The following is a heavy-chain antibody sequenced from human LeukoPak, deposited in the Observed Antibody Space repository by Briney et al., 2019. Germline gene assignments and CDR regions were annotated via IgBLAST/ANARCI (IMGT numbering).Heavy chain of an antibody. J-gene: IGHJ4*02. D-gene: IGHD3-22*01. CDR2: IYYSGST. CDR1: GGSISSSSYY. Sequence: SETLSLTCTVSGGSISSSSYYWGWIRQPPGKGLEWIGSIYYSGSTYYNPSLKSRVTISVDTSKNQFSLKLSSVTAADTAVYYCASPNYYDSSSYYYLEYWGQGTQVTVSS. CDR3: ASPNYYDSSSYYYLEY. V-gene: IGHV4-39*01.